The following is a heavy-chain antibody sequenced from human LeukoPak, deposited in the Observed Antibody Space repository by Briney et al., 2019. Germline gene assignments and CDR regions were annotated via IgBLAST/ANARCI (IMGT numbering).Heavy chain of an antibody. Sequence: GESLKISCKGSGYSFAPSWIGWVGQMPGKGLDWMGIIYPFDSDSRYSPSFEGQVTFSVDKSISTAYLQWSSLKASDTAIYYCARGAYGSGSSYNYYGMDVWGQGTPVTVSS. J-gene: IGHJ6*02. CDR3: ARGAYGSGSSYNYYGMDV. V-gene: IGHV5-51*01. D-gene: IGHD3-10*01. CDR2: IYPFDSDS. CDR1: GYSFAPSW.